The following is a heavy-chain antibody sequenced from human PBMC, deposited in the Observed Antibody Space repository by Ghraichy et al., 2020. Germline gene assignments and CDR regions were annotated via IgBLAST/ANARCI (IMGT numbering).Heavy chain of an antibody. CDR3: AKGGGYSYRYGMDV. J-gene: IGHJ6*02. D-gene: IGHD5-18*01. V-gene: IGHV3-23*01. Sequence: GGSLRLSCAASGFTFSSYAMSWVRRAPGKGLEWVSGISGSGGSTYYADSVKGRFTISRDNSKNTLYLQMNSLRAEDTAVYYCAKGGGYSYRYGMDVWGQGTTVTVSS. CDR2: ISGSGGST. CDR1: GFTFSSYA.